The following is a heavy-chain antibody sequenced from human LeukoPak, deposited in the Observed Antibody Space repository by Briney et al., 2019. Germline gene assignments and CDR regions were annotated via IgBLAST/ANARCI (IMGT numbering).Heavy chain of an antibody. CDR1: GFTFSNAW. J-gene: IGHJ4*02. CDR2: IKSKTDGGTT. CDR3: TTADYDILTGYYPFDY. V-gene: IGHV3-15*01. D-gene: IGHD3-9*01. Sequence: GGSLRLSCAASGFTFSNAWMSWVRQAPGKGLEWVGRIKSKTDGGTTDYAAPVKGRFTISRDDSKNTLYLQMNSLKTVDTAVYYCTTADYDILTGYYPFDYWGQGTLVTVSS.